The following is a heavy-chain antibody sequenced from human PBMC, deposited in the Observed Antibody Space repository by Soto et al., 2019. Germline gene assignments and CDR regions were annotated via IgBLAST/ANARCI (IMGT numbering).Heavy chain of an antibody. J-gene: IGHJ4*02. D-gene: IGHD1-26*01. V-gene: IGHV3-74*01. CDR3: AIAGSYRFDY. CDR1: GFTFSTSW. Sequence: EVQLVESGGDLIQPGGSLRISCAASGFTFSTSWMHWVRQAPGEGRAWVSRIHSDGTTINYADSVKGRFTISRDNAKNTLYLQMNSLRADDTAVYYCAIAGSYRFDYWGQGTLVTVSS. CDR2: IHSDGTTI.